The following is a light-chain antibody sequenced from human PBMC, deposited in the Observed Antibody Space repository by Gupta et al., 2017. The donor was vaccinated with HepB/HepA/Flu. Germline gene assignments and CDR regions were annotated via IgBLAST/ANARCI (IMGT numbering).Light chain of an antibody. V-gene: IGKV1-33*01. J-gene: IGKJ4*01. CDR1: QDIKKY. CDR2: DAS. CDR3: QQLETPLT. Sequence: DIQMSQSPSSLSASVGDRVTITCQASQDIKKYLNWYQKKPGKAPKLLIYDASNLDTGVPSICSGSGSGTDFTLTIRSVEPEDIATYYCQQLETPLTFGGGTKVEIK.